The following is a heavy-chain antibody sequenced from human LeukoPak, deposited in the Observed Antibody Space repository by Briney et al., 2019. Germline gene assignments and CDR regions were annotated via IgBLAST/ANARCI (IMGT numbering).Heavy chain of an antibody. J-gene: IGHJ4*02. Sequence: LPGGSLRLSCAASGFTFSSYAMTWVRQAPGKGLEWVSAISGSGGSTYYADSVKGRFTISRDNSKNTLYLQMNSLRADDTAVYYCAKDLAVVSYWAFDSWGQGTLVTVSS. CDR3: AKDLAVVSYWAFDS. CDR2: ISGSGGST. V-gene: IGHV3-23*01. CDR1: GFTFSSYA. D-gene: IGHD1-26*01.